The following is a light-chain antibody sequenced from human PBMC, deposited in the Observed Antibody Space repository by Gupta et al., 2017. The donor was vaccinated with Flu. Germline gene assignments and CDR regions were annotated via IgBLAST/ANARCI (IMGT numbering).Light chain of an antibody. CDR2: KAS. V-gene: IGKV1-5*03. CDR1: QTISTW. Sequence: GDRVTITCRASQTISTWLALYQQKPGKAPNLLIYKASTLESGVPSRFSGSGSGTEFILTISSLQPDDFATYYCQHYNTYPWTFGQGTKVEIK. CDR3: QHYNTYPWT. J-gene: IGKJ1*01.